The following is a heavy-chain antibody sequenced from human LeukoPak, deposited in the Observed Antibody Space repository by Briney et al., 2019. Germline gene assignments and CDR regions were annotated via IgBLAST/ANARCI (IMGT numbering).Heavy chain of an antibody. Sequence: PSETLSLTCAVYGGSFSDYYWTWIRQPPGKGLEWIGEINHSGSPNNNPSLKSRVSISFDTSKNQFSLKLTSVTAADTAVYYCARVRYNSGYIFDYWGQGALVTVSS. V-gene: IGHV4-34*01. J-gene: IGHJ4*02. CDR1: GGSFSDYY. D-gene: IGHD5-18*01. CDR3: ARVRYNSGYIFDY. CDR2: INHSGSP.